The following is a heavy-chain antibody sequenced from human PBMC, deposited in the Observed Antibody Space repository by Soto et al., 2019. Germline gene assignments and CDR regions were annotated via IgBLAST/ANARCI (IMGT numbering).Heavy chain of an antibody. V-gene: IGHV1-69*02. CDR1: GGTFSSYT. CDR2: IIPILGIA. Sequence: SVKVSCKASGGTFSSYTISWVRQAPGQGLEWMGRIIPILGIANYAQKFQGRVTITADKSTSTAYMELSSLRSEDTAVYYCARGRSLVGYCSSTSCPFDYWGQGTLVTVSS. CDR3: ARGRSLVGYCSSTSCPFDY. J-gene: IGHJ4*02. D-gene: IGHD2-2*01.